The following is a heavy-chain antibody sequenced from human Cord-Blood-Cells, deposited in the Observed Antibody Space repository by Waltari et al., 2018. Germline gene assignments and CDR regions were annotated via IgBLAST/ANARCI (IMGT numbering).Heavy chain of an antibody. CDR2: IYTSGST. V-gene: IGHV4-4*07. CDR1: GGSISSYY. D-gene: IGHD3-9*01. Sequence: QVQLQESGPGLVKPSETLSLTCTVSGGSISSYYWSWIRQPAGKGLEWIGRIYTSGSTNYNPSLKSRVTMSVDTSKNQFSLKLSSVTAADTAVYYCARELRGWNPVLRYFDWFDYWGQGTLVTVSS. CDR3: ARELRGWNPVLRYFDWFDY. J-gene: IGHJ4*02.